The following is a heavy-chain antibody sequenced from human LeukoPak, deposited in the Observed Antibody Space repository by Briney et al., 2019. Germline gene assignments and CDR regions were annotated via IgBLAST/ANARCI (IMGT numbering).Heavy chain of an antibody. J-gene: IGHJ4*02. V-gene: IGHV3-23*01. CDR1: GFTFSSYT. D-gene: IGHD6-19*01. CDR3: AKRLGSSGWYYFDY. Sequence: GGSLRLSCAASGFTFSSYTMSWVRQAPGKGLEWVSGVSGSGGSTYYADSVKGRFTISRDNSKNTLYLQMNSLRAEDTAVYYCAKRLGSSGWYYFDYWGQGTLVTVSS. CDR2: VSGSGGST.